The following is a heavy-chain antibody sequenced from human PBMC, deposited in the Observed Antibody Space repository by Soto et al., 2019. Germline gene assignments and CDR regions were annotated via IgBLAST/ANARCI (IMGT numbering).Heavy chain of an antibody. J-gene: IGHJ6*02. D-gene: IGHD2-15*01. CDR3: ARSQGGSSSLDIYYYYYYGMDV. V-gene: IGHV1-69*01. CDR2: IIPIFGTA. CDR1: GGTFSSYA. Sequence: QVQLVQSGAEVKKPGSSVKVSCKAPGGTFSSYAISWVRQSPGQGLEWMGGIIPIFGTAKYAQKFQGRGTITAEESTSTGYMELSSLRSEDTAVYYCARSQGGSSSLDIYYYYYYGMDVWGQGTTVTVSS.